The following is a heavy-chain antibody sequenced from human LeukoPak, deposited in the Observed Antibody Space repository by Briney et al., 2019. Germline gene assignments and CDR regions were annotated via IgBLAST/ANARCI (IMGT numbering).Heavy chain of an antibody. D-gene: IGHD3-22*01. CDR2: IYHSGST. Sequence: PSETLSLTCTVSGYSISSGYYWGWIRQPPGKGLEWIGSIYHSGSTYYNPSLKSRVTISVDTSKNQFSLKLSSVTAADTAVYYCARDQYYYDSSGYYFGYWGQGTLVTVSS. CDR3: ARDQYYYDSSGYYFGY. V-gene: IGHV4-38-2*02. CDR1: GYSISSGYY. J-gene: IGHJ4*02.